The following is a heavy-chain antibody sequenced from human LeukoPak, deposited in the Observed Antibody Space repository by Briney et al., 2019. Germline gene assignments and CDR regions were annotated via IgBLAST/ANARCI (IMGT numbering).Heavy chain of an antibody. CDR3: ARDVDTFFDY. D-gene: IGHD5-18*01. V-gene: IGHV4-61*02. CDR2: IYTSGST. CDR1: SDSIYSGIYY. J-gene: IGHJ4*02. Sequence: SDTLSPTRPVSSDSIYSGIYYCSWIRQPAGKGLEWIGRIYTSGSTYYNPSLKSRVTISLDTSKNQFSLTLISVTAADTAVYYCARDVDTFFDYWGQGTLVTVSS.